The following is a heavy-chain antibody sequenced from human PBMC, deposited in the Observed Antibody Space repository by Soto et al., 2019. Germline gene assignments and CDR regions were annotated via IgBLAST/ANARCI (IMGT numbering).Heavy chain of an antibody. V-gene: IGHV3-21*01. CDR3: ARDPGIYDILPNHFDY. CDR1: GFTFSSYA. D-gene: IGHD3-9*01. Sequence: LRLSCAASGFTFSSYAMTWVRQAPGKGLEWVSSVSSSSSYIYYADSLEGRFTISRDNAKSSLYLQMNNLRAEDTAVYYCARDPGIYDILPNHFDYRGQGTPVTVSS. J-gene: IGHJ4*02. CDR2: VSSSSSYI.